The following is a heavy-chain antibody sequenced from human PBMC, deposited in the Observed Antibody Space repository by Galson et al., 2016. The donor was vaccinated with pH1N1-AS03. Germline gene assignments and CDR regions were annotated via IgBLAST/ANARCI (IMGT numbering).Heavy chain of an antibody. CDR2: IAAAGTT. D-gene: IGHD5-18*01. V-gene: IGHV3-13*01. J-gene: IGHJ6*04. CDR1: GFTVSTYD. CDR3: AVWGYISNTHGLDV. Sequence: CAASGFTVSTYDMHWVRQSAGGGLEWVSLIAAAGTTEYAGSVKGRFTIFRDNVKNSLYLQMNNLRAEDTALYYCAVWGYISNTHGLDVWGKGTTVTVSS.